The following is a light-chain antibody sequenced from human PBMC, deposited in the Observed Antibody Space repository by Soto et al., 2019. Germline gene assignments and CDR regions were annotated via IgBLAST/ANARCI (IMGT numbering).Light chain of an antibody. Sequence: QPVLTQPASGSGSPGQSITISYTGTSDDHINYTYVSWYQLHPGKAPTLMIYEVGNRPSGVSGRFSGSKSGNTASLTISGLQAEDEADYYCSSSTTSNTIFVFGTGTKLTVL. V-gene: IGLV2-14*01. CDR1: SDDHINYTY. CDR3: SSSTTSNTIFV. J-gene: IGLJ1*01. CDR2: EVG.